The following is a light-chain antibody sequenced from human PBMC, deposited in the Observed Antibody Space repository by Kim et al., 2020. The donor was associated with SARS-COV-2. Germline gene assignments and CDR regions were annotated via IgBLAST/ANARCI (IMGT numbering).Light chain of an antibody. CDR1: QSVRRGY. Sequence: SPGERATLSCRASQSVRRGYLAWYQQKPGQAPRLLIYDASSRATGIPDRFSGSGSGTDFTLTISRLEPEDFAVYYCQQYTGSPITFGQGTRLEIK. CDR2: DAS. J-gene: IGKJ5*01. V-gene: IGKV3-20*01. CDR3: QQYTGSPIT.